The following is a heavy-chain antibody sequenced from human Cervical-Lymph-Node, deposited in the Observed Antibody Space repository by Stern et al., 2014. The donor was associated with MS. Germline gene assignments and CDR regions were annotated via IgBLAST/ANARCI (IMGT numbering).Heavy chain of an antibody. CDR2: ILPLFGTT. CDR3: ARPWGIVATTGTHYYYYGMDV. D-gene: IGHD5-12*01. CDR1: GDTFSNYA. Sequence: QVQLVQSGAEVKKPGSSVKVSCKTSGDTFSNYAISWVRQAPGHGLEWMGGILPLFGTTNYAQEFQGRVTLTADTSTTAAYMELSSLRSEDTAVYFCARPWGIVATTGTHYYYYGMDVWGQGTTVTVAS. J-gene: IGHJ6*02. V-gene: IGHV1-69*06.